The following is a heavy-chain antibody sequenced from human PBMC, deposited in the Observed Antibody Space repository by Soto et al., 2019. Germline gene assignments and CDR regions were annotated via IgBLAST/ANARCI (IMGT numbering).Heavy chain of an antibody. V-gene: IGHV1-3*01. CDR2: INAGSGNT. CDR3: ARFRGSYQSDY. D-gene: IGHD3-10*01. Sequence: ASVKVSCKASGYTYISYSMHWVRQAPGQRLEWMGWINAGSGNTKYSQKFQGRVTMTRDTSTDTAYMVLSGLRFDDTAVYYCARFRGSYQSDYWGQGTLVTVSS. J-gene: IGHJ4*02. CDR1: GYTYISYS.